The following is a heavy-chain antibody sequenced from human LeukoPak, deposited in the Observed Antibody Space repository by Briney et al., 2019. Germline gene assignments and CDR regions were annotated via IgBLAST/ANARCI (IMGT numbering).Heavy chain of an antibody. D-gene: IGHD2-21*02. Sequence: GESLKISCKASGFSLTNYWIGWVRQMPGKGLEWMAIIYPGDSDTRYSPPFQGQVTISADKSISTAYLQWSSLKASDTAMYYCARQGVTRDSSFDYWGQGTLVTVSS. CDR2: IYPGDSDT. V-gene: IGHV5-51*01. CDR3: ARQGVTRDSSFDY. CDR1: GFSLTNYW. J-gene: IGHJ4*02.